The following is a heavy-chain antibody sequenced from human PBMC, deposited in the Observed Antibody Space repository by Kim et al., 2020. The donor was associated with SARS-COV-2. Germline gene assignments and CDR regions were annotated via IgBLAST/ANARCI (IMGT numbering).Heavy chain of an antibody. J-gene: IGHJ6*02. CDR3: ARMRITIFGVVRLNGMDV. D-gene: IGHD3-3*01. CDR1: GFTFSDYY. CDR2: ISSSGSTI. V-gene: IGHV3-11*01. Sequence: GGSLRLSCAASGFTFSDYYMSWIRQAPGKGLEWVSYISSSGSTIYYADSVKGRFTISRDNAKNSLYLQMNSLRAEDTAVYYCARMRITIFGVVRLNGMDVWGQGTPVTVSS.